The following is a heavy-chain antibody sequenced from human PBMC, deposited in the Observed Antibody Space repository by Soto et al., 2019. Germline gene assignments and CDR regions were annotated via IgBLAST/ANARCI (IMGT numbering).Heavy chain of an antibody. V-gene: IGHV1-69*13. Sequence: ASVKVSCKASGGTFSSYAISWVRQAPGQGLEWMGGIIPIFGTANYAQKFQGRVTITADESTSTAYMELSSLRSEDTAVYYCARASSNHPFDAFDIWGQGAMVTVSS. CDR2: IIPIFGTA. CDR1: GGTFSSYA. CDR3: ARASSNHPFDAFDI. J-gene: IGHJ3*02.